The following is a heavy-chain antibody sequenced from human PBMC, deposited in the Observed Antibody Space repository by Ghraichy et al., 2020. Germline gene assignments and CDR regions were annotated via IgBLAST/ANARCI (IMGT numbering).Heavy chain of an antibody. CDR2: ISSSSRTI. Sequence: ETLSLTCAASGFTFSSYNMNWVRQAPGKGLEWISYISSSSRTIYYADSVKGRFTISRDNAKNSLYLQMNSLRDEDTAVYYCARRASSGYYFNTLDFWGQGTLVTVSS. D-gene: IGHD3-22*01. CDR3: ARRASSGYYFNTLDF. V-gene: IGHV3-48*02. J-gene: IGHJ4*02. CDR1: GFTFSSYN.